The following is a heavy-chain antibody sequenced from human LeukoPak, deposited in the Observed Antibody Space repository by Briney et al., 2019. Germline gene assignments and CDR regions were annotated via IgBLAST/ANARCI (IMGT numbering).Heavy chain of an antibody. CDR3: ARDSYGGQFDY. CDR2: IYYSGST. Sequence: PSETVSLTCTVSGGSLSSYYWSWIRQPPGKGLEWIGYIYYSGSTNYNPSLKSRVTISVDTSKNQFSLKLSSVTAADTAVYYCARDSYGGQFDYWGQGTLVTVSS. V-gene: IGHV4-59*01. CDR1: GGSLSSYY. D-gene: IGHD5-18*01. J-gene: IGHJ4*02.